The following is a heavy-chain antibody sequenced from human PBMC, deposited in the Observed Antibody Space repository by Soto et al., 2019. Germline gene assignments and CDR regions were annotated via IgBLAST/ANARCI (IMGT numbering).Heavy chain of an antibody. Sequence: PGESLKISCKGFGYTFSTYWIGWVRQMPGKGLEWMGIIYPGDLDTRYSPSFQGQVTISADKSINTVYLQWSSLKASDTAIYYCARSGFYFFDFWGQGTPVTVS. J-gene: IGHJ4*02. V-gene: IGHV5-51*01. D-gene: IGHD3-22*01. CDR3: ARSGFYFFDF. CDR2: IYPGDLDT. CDR1: GYTFSTYW.